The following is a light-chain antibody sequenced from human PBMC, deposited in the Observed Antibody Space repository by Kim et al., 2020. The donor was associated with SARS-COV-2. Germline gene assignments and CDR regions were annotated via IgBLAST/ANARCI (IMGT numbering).Light chain of an antibody. Sequence: SPGETATLSCRASQSISSALLAWYQQRPGQAPRLLMSGASIRATGIPDRFSGSGSGTDFTLTISRLETDDFSVYYSQQYGTTPLTFGGGTKVEIK. CDR1: QSISSAL. V-gene: IGKV3-20*01. CDR3: QQYGTTPLT. CDR2: GAS. J-gene: IGKJ4*01.